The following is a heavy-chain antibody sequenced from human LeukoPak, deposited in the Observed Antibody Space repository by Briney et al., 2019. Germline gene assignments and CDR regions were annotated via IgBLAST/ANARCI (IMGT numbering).Heavy chain of an antibody. CDR1: GGSISSSSYY. J-gene: IGHJ6*02. V-gene: IGHV4-39*01. CDR3: VRATSGYYDSSGYYFFHYGMDV. D-gene: IGHD3-22*01. CDR2: IYYSGST. Sequence: KPSETLSLTCTVSGGSISSSSYYWGWIRQPPGKGLEWIGSIYYSGSTYYNPSLKSRVTISVDTSKNQFSLKLSSVTAADTAVYYCVRATSGYYDSSGYYFFHYGMDVWDQGTTVTVSS.